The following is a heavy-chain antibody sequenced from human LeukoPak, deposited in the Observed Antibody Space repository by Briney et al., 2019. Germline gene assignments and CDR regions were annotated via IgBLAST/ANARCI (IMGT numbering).Heavy chain of an antibody. CDR2: IYYSGRT. D-gene: IGHD6-13*01. Sequence: PSETLSLTCSVSGGSINSNSYYWGWIRQPPGKGLEWIGNIYYSGRTYYNPSLKSRVTILLHTSKNQFSLKLSSVTAADTAVYYCARLSKGIAARAFDIWGQGTMVTVSS. V-gene: IGHV4-39*01. J-gene: IGHJ3*02. CDR1: GGSINSNSYY. CDR3: ARLSKGIAARAFDI.